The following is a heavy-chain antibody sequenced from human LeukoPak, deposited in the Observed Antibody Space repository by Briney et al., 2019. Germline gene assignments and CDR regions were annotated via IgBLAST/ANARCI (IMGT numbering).Heavy chain of an antibody. CDR3: AKGGSSGWKD. J-gene: IGHJ4*02. Sequence: GGSLRLSCAASGFTFSSYSMNWVRQAPGKGLEWVSSISNSSYYIYYADSVKGRFTISRDNSKNTLYLQMNSLRAEDTAVYYCAKGGSSGWKDWGQGTLVTVSS. V-gene: IGHV3-21*04. CDR2: ISNSSYYI. CDR1: GFTFSSYS. D-gene: IGHD5-12*01.